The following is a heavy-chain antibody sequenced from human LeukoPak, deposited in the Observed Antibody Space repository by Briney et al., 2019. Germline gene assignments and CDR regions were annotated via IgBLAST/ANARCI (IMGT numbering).Heavy chain of an antibody. Sequence: SETLSLTCTVSGYSITSAYYWGWIRQPAGKGLEWIGRIYSTGSTNYNPSLKSRVTMSVDTSKNQFSLRLRSVTAVDTAVYYCARQIASAGTAGFDFWGQGALVTVSS. CDR2: IYSTGST. CDR1: GYSITSAYY. J-gene: IGHJ4*02. D-gene: IGHD6-13*01. CDR3: ARQIASAGTAGFDF. V-gene: IGHV4-38-2*02.